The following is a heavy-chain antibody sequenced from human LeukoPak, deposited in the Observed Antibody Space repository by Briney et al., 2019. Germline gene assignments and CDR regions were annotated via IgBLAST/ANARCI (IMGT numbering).Heavy chain of an antibody. J-gene: IGHJ4*02. V-gene: IGHV1-69*16. CDR2: IIPILGIA. D-gene: IGHD5-24*01. Sequence: GSSVKVSCKASGGTFSSYTISWVRQAPGQGLEWMGRIIPILGIANYAQKFQGRVTITTDESTSTAYMELSSLRSEDTAVYYCARAEVEMAPRYWGQGTLVTVSS. CDR3: ARAEVEMAPRY. CDR1: GGTFSSYT.